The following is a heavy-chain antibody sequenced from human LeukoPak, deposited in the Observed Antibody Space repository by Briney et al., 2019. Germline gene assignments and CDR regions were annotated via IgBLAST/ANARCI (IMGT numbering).Heavy chain of an antibody. CDR3: ARDLHGMDV. CDR2: ISYDGGNK. J-gene: IGHJ6*02. V-gene: IGHV3-30-3*01. CDR1: GFTFSSHA. Sequence: GGSLRLSCAASGFTFSSHAMHWVRQAPGKGLEWVAVISYDGGNKYHADSVKGRFTISRDNSKNTLYLQMNSLRAEDTAVYYCARDLHGMDVWGQGTTVTVSS.